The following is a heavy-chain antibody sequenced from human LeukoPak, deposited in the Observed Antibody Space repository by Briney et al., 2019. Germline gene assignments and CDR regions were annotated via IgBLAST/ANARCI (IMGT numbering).Heavy chain of an antibody. V-gene: IGHV1-46*01. CDR3: AREGSGYCSGGSCSGWFDP. D-gene: IGHD2-15*01. Sequence: ASVKVSCKASGYTFTSYYMHWVRQAPGQGLEWMGIINPSGGSTSYARKFQGRVTMTRDTSTSTVYMELSSLRSEDTAVYYCAREGSGYCSGGSCSGWFDPWGQGTLVTVSS. CDR2: INPSGGST. CDR1: GYTFTSYY. J-gene: IGHJ5*02.